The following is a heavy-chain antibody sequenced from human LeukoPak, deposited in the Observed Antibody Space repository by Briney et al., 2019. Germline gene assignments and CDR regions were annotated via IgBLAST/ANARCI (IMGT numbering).Heavy chain of an antibody. CDR1: GGSFSGYY. CDR2: INHSGST. V-gene: IGHV4-34*01. Sequence: SETLSLTCAVYGGSFSGYYWSWIRQPPGKGLEWIGEINHSGSTNYNPSLKSRVTISVDTSKNQFSLKLSSVTAADTAVYYCARFKDQLLGYYFDYWGQGTLVTVSS. D-gene: IGHD2-2*01. J-gene: IGHJ4*02. CDR3: ARFKDQLLGYYFDY.